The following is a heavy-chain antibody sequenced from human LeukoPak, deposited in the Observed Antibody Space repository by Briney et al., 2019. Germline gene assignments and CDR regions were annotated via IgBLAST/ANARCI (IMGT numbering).Heavy chain of an antibody. J-gene: IGHJ4*02. CDR3: TRDLVRIVVVPAADTRIAAAGTGFDY. CDR1: GFTFGDYA. D-gene: IGHD2-2*01. CDR2: IRSKAYGGTT. V-gene: IGHV3-49*03. Sequence: PGGSLRLSCTASGFTFGDYAMSWLRQAPGKGLEWVGFIRSKAYGGTTEYAASVKGRFTISRDDSKGIAYLQMNSLKTEDTAVYYCTRDLVRIVVVPAADTRIAAAGTGFDYWGQGTLVTVSS.